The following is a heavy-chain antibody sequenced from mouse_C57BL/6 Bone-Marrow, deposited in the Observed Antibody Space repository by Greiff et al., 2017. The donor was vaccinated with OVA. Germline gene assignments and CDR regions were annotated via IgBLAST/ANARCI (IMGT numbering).Heavy chain of an antibody. CDR1: GYSFTGYF. Sequence: EVQLQQSGPELVKPGDSVKISCKASGYSFTGYFMNWVMQSHGKSLEWIGRINPYNGDTFYNQKFKGKATLTVDKSSSTAHMALRSLTSEDSAVYYCARCPYYYGSSYDWFAYWGQGTLVTVSA. CDR3: ARCPYYYGSSYDWFAY. D-gene: IGHD1-1*01. V-gene: IGHV1-20*01. J-gene: IGHJ3*01. CDR2: INPYNGDT.